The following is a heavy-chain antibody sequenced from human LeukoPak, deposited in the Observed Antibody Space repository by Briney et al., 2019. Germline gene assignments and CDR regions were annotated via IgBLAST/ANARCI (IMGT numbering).Heavy chain of an antibody. D-gene: IGHD6-19*01. Sequence: PGGSLRLFCAASGFTFSSYDMNWVRQAPGKGLEWVSGISDSGDRTYYADSVKGRFTISRDNSKNTLYLQMNSLRAEDTAVYYCAKDAPRTGGWYYFDYWGQGTLVTVSS. J-gene: IGHJ4*02. CDR2: ISDSGDRT. V-gene: IGHV3-23*01. CDR1: GFTFSSYD. CDR3: AKDAPRTGGWYYFDY.